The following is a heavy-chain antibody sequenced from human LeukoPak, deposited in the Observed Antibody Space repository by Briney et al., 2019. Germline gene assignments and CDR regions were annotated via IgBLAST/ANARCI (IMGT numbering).Heavy chain of an antibody. CDR3: ARKHYYYYMDV. CDR1: GYYFNNYW. V-gene: IGHV5-51*03. J-gene: IGHJ6*03. CDR2: IYPDDSES. Sequence: KSGESLKISCKGSGYYFNNYWITWVRQMPGKGLEWMGIIYPDDSESKYSPSFQGQVTISADKSISTAYLQWSSLKASDTAMYYCARKHYYYYMDVWGKGTTVTVSS.